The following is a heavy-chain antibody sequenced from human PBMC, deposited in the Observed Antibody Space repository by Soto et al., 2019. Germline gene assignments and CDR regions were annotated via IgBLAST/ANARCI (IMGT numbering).Heavy chain of an antibody. D-gene: IGHD2-2*01. CDR2: IYHSGSP. CDR3: ARRIPAAPNWFDP. Sequence: PSETLSLTYAVSGGSISSATWWSWVRQSPGRGLEWIGEIYHSGSPNYNPSLKSRVTMSVDKSKNLFSLRLSSVTAADSALYYCARRIPAAPNWFDPWGQGTLVTVSS. V-gene: IGHV4-4*02. J-gene: IGHJ5*02. CDR1: GGSISSATW.